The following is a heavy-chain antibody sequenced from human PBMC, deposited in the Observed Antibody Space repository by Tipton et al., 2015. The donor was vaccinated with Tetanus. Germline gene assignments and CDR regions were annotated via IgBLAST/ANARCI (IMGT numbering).Heavy chain of an antibody. Sequence: TLSLTCTVSGDSISSYYWSWVRQAPEKGLEWIGYIHHSWSTNYNPSLNSRITISTDTSKNQLSLTVRSVTAADTAVYYCAGQVGDTYGSALDHWGQGTLVTVSS. J-gene: IGHJ5*02. CDR3: AGQVGDTYGSALDH. CDR2: IHHSWST. D-gene: IGHD5-18*01. CDR1: GDSISSYY. V-gene: IGHV4-59*08.